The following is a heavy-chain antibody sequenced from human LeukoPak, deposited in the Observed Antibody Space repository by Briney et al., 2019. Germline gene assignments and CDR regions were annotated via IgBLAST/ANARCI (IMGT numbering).Heavy chain of an antibody. CDR1: GGSLSGYY. CDR2: INHSGDT. CDR3: ARQGSGTSYYYYTFPY. V-gene: IGHV4-34*01. D-gene: IGHD1-26*01. J-gene: IGHJ4*02. Sequence: SETLSLTCAVYGGSLSGYYWSWIRQPPGKGLEWVGEINHSGDTNYNPSLKSRVTMSVDTSKNHFYLRLSSVTAADTAVYYCARQGSGTSYYYYTFPYWGQGTLVTVSS.